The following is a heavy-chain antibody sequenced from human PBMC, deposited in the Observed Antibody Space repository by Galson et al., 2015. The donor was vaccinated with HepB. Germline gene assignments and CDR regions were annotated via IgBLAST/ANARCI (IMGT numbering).Heavy chain of an antibody. CDR2: IRSKANSYAT. D-gene: IGHD3-22*01. V-gene: IGHV3-73*01. Sequence: SLRLSCAASGFTFSGSAMHWVRQASGKGLEWVGRIRSKANSYATAYAASVKGRFTISRDDSKNTAYLQMNSLKTEDTAVYYCTRPTYYYDSSGTPDDYWGQGTLVTVSS. J-gene: IGHJ4*02. CDR1: GFTFSGSA. CDR3: TRPTYYYDSSGTPDDY.